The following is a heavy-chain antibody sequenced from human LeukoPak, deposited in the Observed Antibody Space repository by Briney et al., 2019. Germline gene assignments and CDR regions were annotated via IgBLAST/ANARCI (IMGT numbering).Heavy chain of an antibody. D-gene: IGHD3-22*01. CDR2: ISSSGSTI. CDR3: ARRPYYYDSLDY. CDR1: GFTFSSYS. Sequence: GGSLRLSCAASGFTFSSYSMNWVRQAPGKGLEWVSYISSSGSTIYYADSVKGRFTISRDNPKNSLYLQMNSLRAEDTALYYCARRPYYYDSLDYWGQGTLVTVSS. J-gene: IGHJ4*02. V-gene: IGHV3-48*04.